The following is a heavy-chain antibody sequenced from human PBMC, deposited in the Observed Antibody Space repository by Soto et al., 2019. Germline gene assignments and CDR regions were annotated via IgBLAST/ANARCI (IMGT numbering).Heavy chain of an antibody. CDR3: ARDSVDTYGPIDY. V-gene: IGHV3-48*02. Sequence: PGGSLRLSCAASGFTFSSYSVNWVRQAPGKGLEWVSYISIISSTIYYADSVKGRFTISRDNAKTSLYLHMNSLRDEDTAVYYFARDSVDTYGPIDYWSQGTLVTVTS. D-gene: IGHD5-18*01. CDR2: ISIISSTI. J-gene: IGHJ4*02. CDR1: GFTFSSYS.